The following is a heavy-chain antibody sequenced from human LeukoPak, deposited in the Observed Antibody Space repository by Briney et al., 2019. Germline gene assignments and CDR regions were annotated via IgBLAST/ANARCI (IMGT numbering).Heavy chain of an antibody. D-gene: IGHD3-9*01. CDR3: ARDDISDHGMDV. J-gene: IGHJ6*02. CDR2: INHSGST. CDR1: GGSFSGYY. V-gene: IGHV4-34*01. Sequence: SETLSLTCAVYGGSFSGYYWSWIRQPPGKGLEWIGEINHSGSTNYNPSLKSRVTISVDTSKNQFSLKLSSVTAADTAVYYCARDDISDHGMDVWGQGTTVTVSS.